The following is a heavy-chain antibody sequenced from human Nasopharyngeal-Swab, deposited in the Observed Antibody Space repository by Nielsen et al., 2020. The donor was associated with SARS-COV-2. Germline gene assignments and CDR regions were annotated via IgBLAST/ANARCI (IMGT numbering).Heavy chain of an antibody. CDR1: GFTFNIYT. CDR2: ISSTGDYI. V-gene: IGHV3-21*01. Sequence: GGSLRLSCAASGFTFNIYTMNWVRQAPGKGLERVSAISSTGDYIYYAASVKGRFTISRDNAKNSLYLQINSLRAEDTAVYFCTRDTTAMFAYWGQGTLVTVSS. CDR3: TRDTTAMFAY. D-gene: IGHD1-14*01. J-gene: IGHJ4*02.